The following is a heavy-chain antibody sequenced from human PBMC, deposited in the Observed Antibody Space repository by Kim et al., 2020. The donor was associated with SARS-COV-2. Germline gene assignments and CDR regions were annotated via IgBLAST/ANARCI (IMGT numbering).Heavy chain of an antibody. CDR1: GFTFSDSW. V-gene: IGHV3-74*01. D-gene: IGHD1-7*01. Sequence: GGSLRLSCVTSGFTFSDSWMYWVRQAPGNGLVWVSRINTDGRDTSYADSVKGRFTISRDNAKNTLYLQMNSLRAEDTAVYYCARVVPGTNIFDYWGQGTLVTVSS. CDR2: INTDGRDT. J-gene: IGHJ4*02. CDR3: ARVVPGTNIFDY.